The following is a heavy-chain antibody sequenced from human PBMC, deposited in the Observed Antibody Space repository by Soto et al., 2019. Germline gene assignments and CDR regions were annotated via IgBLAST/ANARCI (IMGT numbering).Heavy chain of an antibody. V-gene: IGHV3-23*01. Sequence: LRLSCAASGFTLSTYVTSWHSWVRQAPGKGLEWVSTISDSAGSTYYVDSVKGRFTFSRDNSKTTVYLQMNSLRAEDTAVYYCTCGGLYGMDVWGQGTTVTVSS. CDR2: ISDSAGST. CDR3: TCGGLYGMDV. CDR1: GFTLSTYV. J-gene: IGHJ6*02. D-gene: IGHD3-16*01.